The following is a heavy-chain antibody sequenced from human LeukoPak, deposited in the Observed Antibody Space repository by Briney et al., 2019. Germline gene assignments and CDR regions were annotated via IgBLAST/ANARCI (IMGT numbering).Heavy chain of an antibody. CDR3: AGIAVAAKGYYYYYYMDV. Sequence: SETLSLTCTVSGYSISSGYYWGWIRQPPGKGLEWIGSIYHSGSTYYNPSLKSRVTISVDTSKNQFSLKLSSVTAADTAVYYCAGIAVAAKGYYYYYYMDVWGKGTTVTISS. J-gene: IGHJ6*03. CDR1: GYSISSGYY. CDR2: IYHSGST. D-gene: IGHD6-19*01. V-gene: IGHV4-38-2*02.